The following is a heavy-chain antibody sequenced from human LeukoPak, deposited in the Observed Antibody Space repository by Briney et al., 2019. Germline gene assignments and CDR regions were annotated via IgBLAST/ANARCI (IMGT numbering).Heavy chain of an antibody. Sequence: GGSLRLSCAASGFTFSSYEMNWVRQAPGKGLEWVSYISSSGSTIYYADSVKGRFTISRDNAKNSLYLQMNSLRAEDTAVYYCAGDSDRYGSGSYYNVVYFQHWGQGTLVTVSS. CDR3: AGDSDRYGSGSYYNVVYFQH. J-gene: IGHJ1*01. D-gene: IGHD3-10*01. CDR1: GFTFSSYE. CDR2: ISSSGSTI. V-gene: IGHV3-48*03.